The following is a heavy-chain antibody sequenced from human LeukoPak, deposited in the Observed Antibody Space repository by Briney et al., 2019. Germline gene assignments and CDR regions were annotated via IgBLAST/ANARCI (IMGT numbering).Heavy chain of an antibody. V-gene: IGHV4-61*01. CDR3: ARDPSGYFNY. J-gene: IGHJ4*02. CDR1: GGAVSSGNYY. CDR2: IYYSGST. D-gene: IGHD3-22*01. Sequence: PSETLSLTCTVSGGAVSSGNYYWSWIRQPPGKGLEWIGYIYYSGSTNYNPSLKSRVTISVDTSKNQFSLKLSSVTAADTAVYYCARDPSGYFNYWGQGTLATVSS.